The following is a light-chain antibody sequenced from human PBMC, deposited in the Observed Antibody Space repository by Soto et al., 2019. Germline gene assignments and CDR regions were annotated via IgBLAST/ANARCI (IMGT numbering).Light chain of an antibody. Sequence: QSALTQPPSASGSPGQSVPISCTGTSSDVGGYNYVSWYQQHPGKAPKLMIYEVSKRPSGVPDRFSGSKSGNTASLTVSGLHAEDEADYYCSSYAGRNNWVFGGGTKLTVL. CDR2: EVS. J-gene: IGLJ3*02. CDR1: SSDVGGYNY. V-gene: IGLV2-8*01. CDR3: SSYAGRNNWV.